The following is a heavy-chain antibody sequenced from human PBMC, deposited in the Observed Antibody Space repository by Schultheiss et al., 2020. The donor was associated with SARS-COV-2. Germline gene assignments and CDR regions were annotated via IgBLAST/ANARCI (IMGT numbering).Heavy chain of an antibody. D-gene: IGHD3-10*01. CDR2: INSDVSST. J-gene: IGHJ6*02. V-gene: IGHV3-74*01. Sequence: GESLKISCAASGFTFSNYWMHWVRQAPGKGLVWVSRINSDVSSTSYADSVKGRFTISRDNAKNTLYLQMNSLRAEDTAVYYCASETPMVQGVPHNQYYYYGMDVWGQGTTVTVSS. CDR1: GFTFSNYW. CDR3: ASETPMVQGVPHNQYYYYGMDV.